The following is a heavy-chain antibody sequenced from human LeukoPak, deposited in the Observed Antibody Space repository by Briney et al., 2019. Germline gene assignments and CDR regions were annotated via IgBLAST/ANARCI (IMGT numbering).Heavy chain of an antibody. CDR1: EYTFTAYY. D-gene: IGHD3-22*01. J-gene: IGHJ4*02. Sequence: ASVKVSCKASEYTFTAYYMHWVRQAPGQRLEWMGWNNPNSGGTNYAQKFQGGVTMTRDTSISTAYWELSRRRSDDTAVYYCSSYYYDSSGFDCWGQGTLVTVSS. V-gene: IGHV1-2*02. CDR3: SSYYYDSSGFDC. CDR2: NNPNSGGT.